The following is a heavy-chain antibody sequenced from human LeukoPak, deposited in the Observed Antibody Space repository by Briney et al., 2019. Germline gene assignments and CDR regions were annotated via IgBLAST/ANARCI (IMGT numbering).Heavy chain of an antibody. Sequence: SETLSLTCTVSGGSFSSYYWSWIRQPPGKGLEWIGYIYYSGSTNYNPSLKSRVTISVDASKNQFSLTLGSATAADPAVYYSARGLRITIFGVVNGAELLDHWGQGTLVTVSS. V-gene: IGHV4-59*01. CDR3: ARGLRITIFGVVNGAELLDH. J-gene: IGHJ5*02. CDR2: IYYSGST. CDR1: GGSFSSYY. D-gene: IGHD3-3*01.